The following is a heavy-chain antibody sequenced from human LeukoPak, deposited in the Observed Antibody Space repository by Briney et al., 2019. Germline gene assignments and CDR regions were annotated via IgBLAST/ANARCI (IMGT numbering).Heavy chain of an antibody. CDR1: GGSISSADYF. CDR3: ARVRDSSGYYHIDY. D-gene: IGHD3-22*01. V-gene: IGHV4-30-4*01. CDR2: IYYSGST. J-gene: IGHJ4*02. Sequence: SETLSLTCTVSGGSISSADYFWSWIRQPPGKGLEWIGYIYYSGSTYYKPSLKSRVTISLDTSKNQFSLKLSSVTAADTAVYYCARVRDSSGYYHIDYWGQGTLVTVSS.